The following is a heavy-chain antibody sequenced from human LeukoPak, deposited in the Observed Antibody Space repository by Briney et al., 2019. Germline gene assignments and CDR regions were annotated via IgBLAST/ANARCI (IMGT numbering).Heavy chain of an antibody. J-gene: IGHJ4*02. CDR2: ISSSSSYI. Sequence: PGGSLRLSCAASGFTFSSYSMSWVRQAPGKGLEWVSSISSSSSYIYYADSVKGRFTISRDNAKNSLYLQMNSLRAEDTAVYYCARDLSNYDSSVIGVGYWGQGTLVTVSS. V-gene: IGHV3-21*01. CDR1: GFTFSSYS. D-gene: IGHD3-22*01. CDR3: ARDLSNYDSSVIGVGY.